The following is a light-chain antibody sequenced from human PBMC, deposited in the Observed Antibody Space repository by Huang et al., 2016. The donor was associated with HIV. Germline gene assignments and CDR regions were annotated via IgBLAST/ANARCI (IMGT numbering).Light chain of an antibody. CDR2: GAS. CDR1: QDIKSD. CDR3: LQDFTFPLT. V-gene: IGKV1-6*01. Sequence: AIQMTQSPPSLSASVGDRVTITCRASQDIKSDLGWYPPKPGKAPKLLIFGASELDVGVPSRFSGSGSGTDFTLIISRLQAEDLGTYFCLQDFTFPLTFGGGTKVEIK. J-gene: IGKJ4*01.